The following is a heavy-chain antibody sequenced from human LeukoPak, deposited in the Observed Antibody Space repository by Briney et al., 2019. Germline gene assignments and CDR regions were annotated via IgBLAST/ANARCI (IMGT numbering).Heavy chain of an antibody. CDR2: IYYGGST. V-gene: IGHV4-31*03. D-gene: IGHD3-22*01. CDR3: ARGDSSGYSYFDY. Sequence: SQTLSLTCTVSGGSISNGGYYWSWIRQHPGKGLEWIGYIYYGGSTYYNPSLESRVTISVDTSKNQFSLKLSSVTAADTAVYYCARGDSSGYSYFDYWGQGTLVTVSS. CDR1: GGSISNGGYY. J-gene: IGHJ4*02.